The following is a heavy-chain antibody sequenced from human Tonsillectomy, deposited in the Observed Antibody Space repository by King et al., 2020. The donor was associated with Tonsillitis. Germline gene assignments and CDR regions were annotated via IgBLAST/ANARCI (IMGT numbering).Heavy chain of an antibody. Sequence: VQLQESGPGLVKPSGTLSLTCAVSGVSISSSNWWSWVRQPPGKGLEWIGEIYHSGNTNYNPSLKRRVTISVDKSKNQFSLNLSSVTAADTAVYYGARGSGTYYYYYNYMDVWGKGTTVTVSS. D-gene: IGHD3-10*01. CDR3: ARGSGTYYYYYNYMDV. CDR1: GVSISSSNW. CDR2: IYHSGNT. V-gene: IGHV4-4*02. J-gene: IGHJ6*03.